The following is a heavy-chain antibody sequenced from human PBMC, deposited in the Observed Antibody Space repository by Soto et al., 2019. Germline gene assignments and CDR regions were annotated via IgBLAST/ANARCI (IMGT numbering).Heavy chain of an antibody. J-gene: IGHJ5*02. CDR3: ARGGKGGTMVRLVISGGNWFDP. V-gene: IGHV1-8*01. CDR2: MNPNSGNT. D-gene: IGHD3-10*01. Sequence: QVQLVQSGAEVKKPGASVKVSCKASGYTFTSYDINWVRQATGQGLEWRGWMNPNSGNTGYAQKFQGRVTMTRNTSISTGYRELSSQRAEDTAVYYCARGGKGGTMVRLVISGGNWFDPWGQGTLVTVSS. CDR1: GYTFTSYD.